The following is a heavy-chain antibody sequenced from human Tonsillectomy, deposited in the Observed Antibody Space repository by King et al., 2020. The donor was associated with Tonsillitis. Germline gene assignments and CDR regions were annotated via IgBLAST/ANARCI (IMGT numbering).Heavy chain of an antibody. CDR3: ARLWDFDAFDI. CDR2: KKGDGGVK. J-gene: IGHJ3*02. Sequence: VQLVESGGGLVQPGGSLRLSCAASGFTFSNYWMKWVRQAPGKCLECVANKKGDGGVKYYVDSVKGRFTSARDNAENSLYRQMNSLRAEDTALYYCARLWDFDAFDIWGQGTMVTVSS. D-gene: IGHD3/OR15-3a*01. CDR1: GFTFSNYW. V-gene: IGHV3-7*01.